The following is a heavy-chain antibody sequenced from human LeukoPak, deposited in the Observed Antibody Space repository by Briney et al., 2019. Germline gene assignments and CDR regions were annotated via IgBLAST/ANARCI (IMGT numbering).Heavy chain of an antibody. CDR1: GFTFSGYS. CDR2: INSRSSTI. D-gene: IGHD6-6*01. J-gene: IGHJ4*02. Sequence: GGSLRLSCAASGFTFSGYSMNWVRQAPGKGLEWLSYINSRSSTIYYADSVKGRFTISRDNAKNSLYLQMNSLRAEDTAVYYCARYYSSWSADYWGQGTLVTVSS. CDR3: ARYYSSWSADY. V-gene: IGHV3-48*01.